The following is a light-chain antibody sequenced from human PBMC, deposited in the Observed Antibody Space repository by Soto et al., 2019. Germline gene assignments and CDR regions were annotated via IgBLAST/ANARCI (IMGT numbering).Light chain of an antibody. CDR3: CSYEGANTF. Sequence: QSALTQPPSASGSPGQSVTISCTGTSSDVGRYNFVSWYQQHPGKVPKLMIYEVTKRPSGVPDRFSGSKSGNTASLTVSGLQAEDEADYNCCSYEGANTFFGTGTKLTVL. J-gene: IGLJ1*01. V-gene: IGLV2-8*01. CDR2: EVT. CDR1: SSDVGRYNF.